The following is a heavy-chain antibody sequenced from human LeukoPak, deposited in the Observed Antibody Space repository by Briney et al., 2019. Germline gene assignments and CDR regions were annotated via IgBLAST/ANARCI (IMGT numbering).Heavy chain of an antibody. CDR2: IYYSGST. D-gene: IGHD4-11*01. V-gene: IGHV4-39*07. Sequence: SETLSLTCTVSGGSISSSSYYWGWIRQPPGKGLEWIGSIYYSGSTYYNPSLKSRVTISVDTSKNQFSLKLSSVTAADTAVYYCARDHSNSFDYWGQGTLVTVSS. CDR1: GGSISSSSYY. CDR3: ARDHSNSFDY. J-gene: IGHJ4*02.